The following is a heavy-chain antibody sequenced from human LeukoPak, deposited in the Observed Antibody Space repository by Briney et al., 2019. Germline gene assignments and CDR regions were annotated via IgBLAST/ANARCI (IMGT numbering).Heavy chain of an antibody. V-gene: IGHV7-4-1*02. J-gene: IGHJ4*02. D-gene: IGHD2-15*01. CDR2: INTNTGNP. CDR1: GYTFTSYA. CDR3: ARDKCSGGSCYSDY. Sequence: ASVKVSCKASGYTFTSYAMNWVRQAPGQGLEWMGWINTNTGNPTYAQGFTGRFVFSLDTSVSTAYLQISSLKAEDTAVYYCARDKCSGGSCYSDYWGQGTLVTVSS.